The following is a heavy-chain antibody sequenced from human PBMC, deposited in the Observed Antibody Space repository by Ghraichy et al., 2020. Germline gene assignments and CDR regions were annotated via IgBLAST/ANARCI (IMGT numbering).Heavy chain of an antibody. D-gene: IGHD1-26*01. CDR1: GYTLTELS. V-gene: IGHV1-24*01. CDR3: ATVVYRKGSPSNWFDP. Sequence: ASVKVSCKVSGYTLTELSMHWVRQAPGKGLEWMGGFDPEDGETIYAQKCQGRVTMTEDTSTDTAYMELSSLRSEDTAVYYCATVVYRKGSPSNWFDPWGQGTRVTVSS. CDR2: FDPEDGET. J-gene: IGHJ5*02.